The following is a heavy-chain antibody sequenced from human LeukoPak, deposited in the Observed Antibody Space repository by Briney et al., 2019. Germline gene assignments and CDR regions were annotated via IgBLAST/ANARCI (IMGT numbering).Heavy chain of an antibody. Sequence: GGSLRLSCAASGFTFSNAWMSWVRQAPGKGLEWVGRIKSKTDGGTTDYAAPVKGRFTISRDDSKNTLYLQMNSLKTEDTAVYYCTASITMVRGVIINPHYFDYWGQGTLVTVSS. J-gene: IGHJ4*02. D-gene: IGHD3-10*01. V-gene: IGHV3-15*01. CDR2: IKSKTDGGTT. CDR1: GFTFSNAW. CDR3: TASITMVRGVIINPHYFDY.